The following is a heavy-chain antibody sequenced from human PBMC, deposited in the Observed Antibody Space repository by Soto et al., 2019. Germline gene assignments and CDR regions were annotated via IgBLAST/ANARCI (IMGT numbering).Heavy chain of an antibody. D-gene: IGHD3-10*01. V-gene: IGHV3-11*01. CDR3: ARAPYFGSGTYYYYALDV. J-gene: IGHJ6*02. Sequence: GGSLRLSCAASGLTFSDHYMTWIRQAPGKGLEWISYISSSAGTIYYADSVKGRFTISRDNAKNSLYLQMTNLRAEDTAVYYCARAPYFGSGTYYYYALDVWGQGTTVTVFS. CDR1: GLTFSDHY. CDR2: ISSSAGTI.